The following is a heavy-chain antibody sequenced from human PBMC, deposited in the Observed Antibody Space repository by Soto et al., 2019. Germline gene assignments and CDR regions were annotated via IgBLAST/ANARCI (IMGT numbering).Heavy chain of an antibody. CDR3: ARIGSSYNPLDY. D-gene: IGHD2-15*01. Sequence: PGASTRVPRDGSGYTFAGYSSRRVRPLPGKGLEWMGIIYPDDSDTRYSPSFRGQVTISVDKSISRAYLQWSSLKASDSAMYFCARIGSSYNPLDYWGRGTLVTVSS. J-gene: IGHJ4*02. CDR1: GYTFAGYS. V-gene: IGHV5-51*01. CDR2: IYPDDSDT.